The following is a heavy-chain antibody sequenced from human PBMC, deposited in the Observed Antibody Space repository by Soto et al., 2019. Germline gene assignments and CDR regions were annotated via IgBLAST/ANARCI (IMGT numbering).Heavy chain of an antibody. J-gene: IGHJ4*02. CDR3: AKGGEYSYTFDY. V-gene: IGHV3-23*01. D-gene: IGHD4-17*01. CDR2: ISGTGAST. CDR1: GFIFRSYA. Sequence: ESGGGVVQPGRSLRLSCAASGFIFRSYAMNWVRQAPGKGLEWVSSISGTGASTYYADSVKGRFTISRDYSKSTLSLQMNSLRVEDTAVYYCAKGGEYSYTFDYWGQGALVTVSS.